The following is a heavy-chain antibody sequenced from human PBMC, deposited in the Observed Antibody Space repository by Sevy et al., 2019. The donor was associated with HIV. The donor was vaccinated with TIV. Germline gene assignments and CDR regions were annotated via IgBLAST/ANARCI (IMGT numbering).Heavy chain of an antibody. CDR1: GFTFRSFS. D-gene: IGHD1-1*01. CDR2: IWYDGRTK. V-gene: IGHV3-33*01. CDR3: ARDSARVIVPTAGFVS. Sequence: GGSLRLSCSASGFTFRSFSMHWVRQAPGKGLEWVAAIWYDGRTKQYADSVKGRFTISRDNSKNMLNLEMNSLRAEDTALYFCARDSARVIVPTAGFVSWGQGTVVTDSS. J-gene: IGHJ5*01.